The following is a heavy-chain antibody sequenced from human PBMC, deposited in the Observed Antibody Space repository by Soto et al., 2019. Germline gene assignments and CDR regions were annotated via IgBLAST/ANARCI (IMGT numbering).Heavy chain of an antibody. V-gene: IGHV1-18*01. D-gene: IGHD5-18*01. CDR2: INAYNGNT. J-gene: IGHJ4*02. CDR1: GYTFTNYG. CDR3: ARDQAMAQFDY. Sequence: QVQLVQSGAEVKKPGASVKVSCKASGYTFTNYGISWVRQAPGQGLEWMGWINAYNGNTKYAQKLKGRXTXTXXTSTSTAYMELRSLRSDDTAVYYCARDQAMAQFDYWGQGTLVTVSS.